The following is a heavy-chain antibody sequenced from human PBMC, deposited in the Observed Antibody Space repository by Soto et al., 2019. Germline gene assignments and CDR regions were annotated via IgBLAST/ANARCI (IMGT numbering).Heavy chain of an antibody. D-gene: IGHD3-16*01. CDR2: ISAYNGNT. J-gene: IGHJ4*02. Sequence: QVQLVQSGAEVKKPGASVKVSCKASGYTFTSYGISWVRQAPGQGLEWMGWISAYNGNTNYAQKLQGRVTMTTDTSPSPAYMELRSLRSDDTAVYYCAREVSIFRGIMITFGGVDYWGQGTLVTVSS. V-gene: IGHV1-18*01. CDR3: AREVSIFRGIMITFGGVDY. CDR1: GYTFTSYG.